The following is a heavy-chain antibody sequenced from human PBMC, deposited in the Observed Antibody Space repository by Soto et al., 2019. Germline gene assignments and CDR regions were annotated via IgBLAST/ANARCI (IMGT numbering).Heavy chain of an antibody. J-gene: IGHJ5*02. D-gene: IGHD3-3*01. V-gene: IGHV4-34*01. CDR1: GGSFSGYY. Sequence: SETLSLTCAVYGGSFSGYYWSWIRQPPGKGLEWIGEINHSGSTNYNPSLKSRVTISVDTSKNQFSLKLSSVTAADTAVYYCARKRLRFLEVGTRGRKNNWFDPWGQGTLVTVSS. CDR3: ARKRLRFLEVGTRGRKNNWFDP. CDR2: INHSGST.